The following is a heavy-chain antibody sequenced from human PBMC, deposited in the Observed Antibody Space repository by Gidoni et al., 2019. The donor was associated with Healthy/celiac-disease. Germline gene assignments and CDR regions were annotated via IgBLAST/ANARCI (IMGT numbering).Heavy chain of an antibody. CDR3: ARARTRDGYNFIPLARYFDL. D-gene: IGHD5-12*01. J-gene: IGHJ2*01. Sequence: QVQLVQSGAEVKKPGSSVKVSCKASGGTFSSYAISWVRQAPGQGLEWMGGIIHIFGTANYAQKFQGRVTITADESTSTAYMELSSLRSEDTAVYYCARARTRDGYNFIPLARYFDLWGRGTLVTVSS. CDR1: GGTFSSYA. V-gene: IGHV1-69*01. CDR2: IIHIFGTA.